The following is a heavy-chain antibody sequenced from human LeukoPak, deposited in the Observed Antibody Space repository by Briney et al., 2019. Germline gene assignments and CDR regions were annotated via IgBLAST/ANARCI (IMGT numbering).Heavy chain of an antibody. CDR2: ISSSGSTI. J-gene: IGHJ4*02. D-gene: IGHD3-9*01. Sequence: PGGSLRLSCAASGFTFSDYYMSWIRQAPGKGLEWVSYISSSGSTIYYADSVKGRFTISRDNAKNSLYLQMNSLRAEDTAVYYCARVSDILTGYYYFDYWGQGTLVTVSS. CDR1: GFTFSDYY. V-gene: IGHV3-11*04. CDR3: ARVSDILTGYYYFDY.